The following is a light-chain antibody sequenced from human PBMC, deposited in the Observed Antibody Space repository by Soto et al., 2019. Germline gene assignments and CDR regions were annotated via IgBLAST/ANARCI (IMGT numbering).Light chain of an antibody. CDR3: QQYHNWPPQYT. Sequence: EIVMTQSPASLSVSPGDGVTLSCRASQIVAANVAWYQQKPGQGPRLLIHGASTRAVGVPARFSGSGSGTDFTLTISSLQTEDFAVYYCQQYHNWPPQYTFGQGTKLQIK. J-gene: IGKJ2*01. V-gene: IGKV3-15*01. CDR2: GAS. CDR1: QIVAAN.